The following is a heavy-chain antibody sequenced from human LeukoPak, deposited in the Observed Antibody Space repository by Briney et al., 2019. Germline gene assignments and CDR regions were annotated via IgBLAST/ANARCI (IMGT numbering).Heavy chain of an antibody. CDR3: ARVGFWSGYFDAGYYYGMDV. CDR1: GGSISTYY. J-gene: IGHJ6*02. Sequence: PSETLSLTCSVSGGSISTYYWSWIRQPAGKGLEWIGRIYTSGSTNYNPSLKSRVTMSVDTSKNQFSLKLSSVTAADTAVYYCARVGFWSGYFDAGYYYGMDVWGQGTTVTVSS. V-gene: IGHV4-4*07. D-gene: IGHD3-3*01. CDR2: IYTSGST.